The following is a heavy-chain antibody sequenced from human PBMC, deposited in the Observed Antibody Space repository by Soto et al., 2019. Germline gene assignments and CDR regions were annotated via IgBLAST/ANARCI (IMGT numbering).Heavy chain of an antibody. CDR3: ARGFFRPPSTPNFDY. CDR2: ISYSGST. V-gene: IGHV4-59*12. CDR1: GGSISSYY. J-gene: IGHJ4*02. Sequence: SETLSLTCTVSGGSISSYYWSWIRQPPGKGLEWVGHISYSGSTNYNPSLKSRVTISVDKSITTAYLQWSSLKASDTAMYYCARGFFRPPSTPNFDYWGLGTLVTVSS. D-gene: IGHD3-3*01.